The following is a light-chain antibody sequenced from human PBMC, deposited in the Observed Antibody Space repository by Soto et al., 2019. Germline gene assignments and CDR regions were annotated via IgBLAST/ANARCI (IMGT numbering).Light chain of an antibody. V-gene: IGKV3-11*01. J-gene: IGKJ2*01. CDR2: DAS. CDR3: QQHSNWPPYT. CDR1: QSISSY. Sequence: EIVLTQSPATLSLSPGERATLSCRASQSISSYLAWYQQKPGQAPRLLIYDASNRATGILARFSGSGSGTDFTLTISSPQPEDFAVYYCQQHSNWPPYTFGQGTKLEIK.